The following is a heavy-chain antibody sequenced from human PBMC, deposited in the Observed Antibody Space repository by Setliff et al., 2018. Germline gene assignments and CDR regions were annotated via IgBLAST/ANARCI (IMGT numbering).Heavy chain of an antibody. CDR1: GGTFSDYH. CDR3: ARGYFPSESSSYFYAY. D-gene: IGHD3-22*01. CDR2: INHRGST. Sequence: SETLSLTCAAYGGTFSDYHWTWSRQSPEKGLEWIGEINHRGSTNYNPSLKSRVTISIDTSKDQFSLKLISMTAADTAVYYCARGYFPSESSSYFYAYWGQGTLVTVSS. J-gene: IGHJ4*02. V-gene: IGHV4-34*01.